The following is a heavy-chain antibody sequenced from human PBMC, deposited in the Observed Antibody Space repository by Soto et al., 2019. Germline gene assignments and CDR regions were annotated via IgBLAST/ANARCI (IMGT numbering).Heavy chain of an antibody. CDR3: AREYARYYDILPGYYYG. D-gene: IGHD3-9*01. CDR2: ISYDRSNK. J-gene: IGHJ4*02. Sequence: QVQLVECGEGVVQPGRSLRLSCAASGFTFSSYAMQWVRQAPGKGLEWVAVISYDRSNKHYADSVRGRFTISRDNYKNALYLQMITRRAEATAVHYFAREYARYYDILPGYYYGWGRGTLVTVSS. CDR1: GFTFSSYA. V-gene: IGHV3-30-3*01.